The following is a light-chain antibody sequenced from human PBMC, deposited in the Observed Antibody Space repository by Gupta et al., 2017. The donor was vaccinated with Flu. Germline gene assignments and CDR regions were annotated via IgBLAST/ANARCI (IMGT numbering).Light chain of an antibody. J-gene: IGKJ4*01. V-gene: IGKV2-28*01. CDR3: MQALQTPHT. CDR2: LGS. CDR1: HGLLLSNGFTY. Sequence: ISCTSSHGLLLSNGFTYLNWYLQKPGQSPQVLVYLGSRRAPGVPDRFSGSGSGTDYTLKISRVEADDVGVYYCMQALQTPHTFGGGTRVEIK.